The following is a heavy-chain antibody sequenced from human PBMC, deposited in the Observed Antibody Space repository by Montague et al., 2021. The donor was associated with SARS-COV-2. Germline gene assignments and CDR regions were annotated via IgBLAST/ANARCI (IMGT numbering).Heavy chain of an antibody. V-gene: IGHV4-39*01. D-gene: IGHD4-17*01. CDR3: ARHRDYGDHSLDNWFHP. Sequence: SGTLSLTCTVSGDSTSCPNCYWGWIRQAPGKGLDWIGTIYNSGTTYNNPSLKSRLTISIDTSKNQFSLKLTSVTAADTAVYYCARHRDYGDHSLDNWFHPWGQGTLVTVSS. CDR1: GDSTSCPNCY. CDR2: IYNSGTT. J-gene: IGHJ5*02.